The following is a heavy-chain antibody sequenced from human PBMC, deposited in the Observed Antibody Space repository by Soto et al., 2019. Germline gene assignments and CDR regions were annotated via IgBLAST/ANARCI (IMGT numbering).Heavy chain of an antibody. D-gene: IGHD1-1*01. J-gene: IGHJ4*02. CDR3: VRDKRTISGIFPGD. CDR1: GFDVTTDC. V-gene: IGHV3-53*01. Sequence: PGGSLRLSCVGSGFDVTTDCMRWVRQAPGKGLECVSIVCTGGATHYADSVKGRFTISRDSSKNTVHLQMNNVRAEDTAVYYCVRDKRTISGIFPGDWGQGTQVTVSS. CDR2: VCTGGAT.